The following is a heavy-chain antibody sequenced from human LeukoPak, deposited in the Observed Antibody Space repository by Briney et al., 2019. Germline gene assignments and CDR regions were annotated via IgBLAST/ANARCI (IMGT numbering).Heavy chain of an antibody. D-gene: IGHD3-22*01. CDR1: GGSISIYY. CDR2: IYTSGST. V-gene: IGHV4-4*07. CDR3: ARVREDYYDSSGYYHCHFDY. J-gene: IGHJ4*02. Sequence: SETLSLTCTVSGGSISIYYWSWIRQPAGKGLEWIGRIYTSGSTNYNPSLKSRVTMSVDTSKDQFSLKLSSVTAADTAVYYCARVREDYYDSSGYYHCHFDYWGQGTLVTVSS.